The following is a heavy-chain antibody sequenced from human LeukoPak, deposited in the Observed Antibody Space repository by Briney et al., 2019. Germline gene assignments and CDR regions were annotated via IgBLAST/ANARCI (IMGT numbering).Heavy chain of an antibody. D-gene: IGHD3-10*01. V-gene: IGHV4-59*08. CDR3: ARGYYYGSGSYPWFDP. Sequence: PSETLSLTCTVSGGSISSYYWGWIRQPPGKGLEWIGYIYCSGSTNYNPSLKSRVTISVDTSKNQFSLKLSSVTAADTAVYYCARGYYYGSGSYPWFDPWGQGTLVTVSS. CDR1: GGSISSYY. J-gene: IGHJ5*02. CDR2: IYCSGST.